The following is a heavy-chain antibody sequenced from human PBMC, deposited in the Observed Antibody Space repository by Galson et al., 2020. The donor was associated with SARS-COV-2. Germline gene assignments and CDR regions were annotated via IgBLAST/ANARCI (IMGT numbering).Heavy chain of an antibody. Sequence: SVKVSCMASRGTFINFAISWVRQAPGQGLEWMGGIIPMFGEANYAQKYQGSVTITADESTSTTYRELSRLRSEDTAGYYCARGIYSDGSDYFWSTRDHGMDVWGQGTTVTISS. CDR3: ARGIYSDGSDYFWSTRDHGMDV. CDR2: IIPMFGEA. V-gene: IGHV1-69*13. J-gene: IGHJ6*02. D-gene: IGHD3-22*01. CDR1: RGTFINFA.